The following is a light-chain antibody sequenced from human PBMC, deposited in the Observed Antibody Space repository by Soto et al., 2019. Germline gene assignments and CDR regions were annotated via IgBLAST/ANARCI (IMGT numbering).Light chain of an antibody. J-gene: IGLJ2*01. CDR1: SSNIGTGYD. Sequence: QPVLTQPPSVSGAPGQRVTISCTGSSSNIGTGYDVHWYQQLPGTAPKLLIYGNNNRPSGVPDRFSGSKSGTSASLAITGLQAEDEADYYCQSYDSSWDVVFGGGTKVTVL. CDR3: QSYDSSWDVV. CDR2: GNN. V-gene: IGLV1-40*01.